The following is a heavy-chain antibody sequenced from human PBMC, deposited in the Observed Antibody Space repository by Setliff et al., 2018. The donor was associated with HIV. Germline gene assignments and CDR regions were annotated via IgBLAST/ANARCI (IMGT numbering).Heavy chain of an antibody. V-gene: IGHV3-23*01. CDR1: GLIFSSYE. J-gene: IGHJ1*01. CDR3: AQAQTSVSGSYYQYLQH. CDR2: LSGSGGST. D-gene: IGHD3-10*01. Sequence: PGGSLRLSCAASGLIFSSYEMNWVRQAPGKGLEWVSSLSGSGGSTYYADSVKGRFTISRDNSKNTLYLRMNSLRAEDTAVYYCAQAQTSVSGSYYQYLQHWGQGTLVTVSS.